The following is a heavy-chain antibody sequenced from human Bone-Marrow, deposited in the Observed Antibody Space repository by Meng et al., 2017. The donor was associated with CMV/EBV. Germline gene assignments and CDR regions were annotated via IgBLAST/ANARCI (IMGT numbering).Heavy chain of an antibody. V-gene: IGHV3-23*03. Sequence: GGSLRLSCAASGFTFSSYAMSWVRQAPGKGLEWVSVIYSGGSSTYYADSVKGRFTISRDNSKNTLYLEMNSLRVEDTAVYYCAKGGGAYYYYGIDVWGQGTTVTVSS. CDR3: AKGGGAYYYYGIDV. D-gene: IGHD3-10*01. CDR1: GFTFSSYA. J-gene: IGHJ6*02. CDR2: IYSGGSST.